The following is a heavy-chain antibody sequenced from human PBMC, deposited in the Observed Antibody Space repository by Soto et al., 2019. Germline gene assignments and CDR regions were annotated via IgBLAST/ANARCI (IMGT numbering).Heavy chain of an antibody. V-gene: IGHV3-11*01. CDR1: GFTFSDYY. J-gene: IGHJ3*02. CDR2: ISSSGSTI. Sequence: GGSLRLSCAASGFTFSDYYMSWIRQAPGKGLEWVSYISSSGSTIYYADSVKGRFTISRDNAKNSLYLQMNSLRTEDTAVYYCARDPARATQPSAFDIWGQGTMVTVSS. CDR3: ARDPARATQPSAFDI.